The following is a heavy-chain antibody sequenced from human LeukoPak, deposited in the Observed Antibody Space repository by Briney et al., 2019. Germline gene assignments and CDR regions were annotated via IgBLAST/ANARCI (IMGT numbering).Heavy chain of an antibody. CDR2: ISTYNGNT. D-gene: IGHD3-3*01. CDR1: GYTFTSYD. Sequence: ASVKVSCKASGYTFTSYDINWVRQAPGQGLEWMGWISTYNGNTNYAQKLQGRVTMTTDTSTGTAYMELRSLRSDDTAVYYCARAGIPIHYYYMDVWGKGTTVTISS. J-gene: IGHJ6*03. V-gene: IGHV1-18*01. CDR3: ARAGIPIHYYYMDV.